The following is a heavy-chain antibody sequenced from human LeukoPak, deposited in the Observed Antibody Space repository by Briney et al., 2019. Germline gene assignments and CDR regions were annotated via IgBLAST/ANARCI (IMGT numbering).Heavy chain of an antibody. V-gene: IGHV3-7*01. Sequence: PGGSLRLSCAASGFTFSHYWMSWVRQAPGKGLERVASIKQDGSQKYYGDSVKGRFTFSRDNAKNSLYLQMNSLRAEDTAFYYCAKDDNSWSLDYWGQGTLVTVSS. CDR2: IKQDGSQK. D-gene: IGHD6-13*01. J-gene: IGHJ4*02. CDR3: AKDDNSWSLDY. CDR1: GFTFSHYW.